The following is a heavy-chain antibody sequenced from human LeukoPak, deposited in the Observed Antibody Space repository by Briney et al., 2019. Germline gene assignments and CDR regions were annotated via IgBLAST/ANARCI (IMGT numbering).Heavy chain of an antibody. CDR2: ISWNSGSI. CDR3: ARDGSIATD. CDR1: GFTFDDYA. Sequence: GGSLRLSCAASGFTFDDYAMHWVRQAPGKGLEWVSGISWNSGSIGYADSVKGRFTISRDNAKNSLYLQMNSLRAEDTAVYYCARDGSIATDWGQGTLVTVSS. V-gene: IGHV3-9*01. J-gene: IGHJ4*02. D-gene: IGHD6-6*01.